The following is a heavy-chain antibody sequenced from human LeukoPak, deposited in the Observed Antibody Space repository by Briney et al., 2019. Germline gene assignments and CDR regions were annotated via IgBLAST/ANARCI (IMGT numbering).Heavy chain of an antibody. CDR3: AEEAGSGPLASCFDY. V-gene: IGHV3-30*02. Sequence: HTGGSLRLSCAASGFTFSSYGMHWVRQAPGKGLEWVAFIRYDGSNKYYADSVKGRFTISRDNSKNTLYLQMNSLRAEDTAVYYCAEEAGSGPLASCFDYWGQGTLVTVSS. D-gene: IGHD3-10*01. CDR2: IRYDGSNK. J-gene: IGHJ4*02. CDR1: GFTFSSYG.